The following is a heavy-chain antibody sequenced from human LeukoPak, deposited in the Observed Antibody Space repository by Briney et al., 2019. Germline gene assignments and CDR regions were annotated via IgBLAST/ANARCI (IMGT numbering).Heavy chain of an antibody. CDR1: GYTFSSYD. J-gene: IGHJ4*02. Sequence: GASVKVSCKASGYTFSSYDINWVRQATGQGLEWMGWMNPNSGNTGYAQRFQGRVTMTRSTSISTAYMELSSLTSDDTAVYYSARSFVGTRKRNDYWGQGTLVTVSS. CDR3: ARSFVGTRKRNDY. D-gene: IGHD1-14*01. CDR2: MNPNSGNT. V-gene: IGHV1-8*01.